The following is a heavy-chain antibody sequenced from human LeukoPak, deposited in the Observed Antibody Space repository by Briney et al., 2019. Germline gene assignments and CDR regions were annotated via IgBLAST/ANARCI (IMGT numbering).Heavy chain of an antibody. Sequence: PGRSLRLSCAASGFTFSSYGMHWVRQAPGKGLEWVAVISYDGSNKYYADSVKGRFTISRDNSKNTLYLQMNSLRAEDTAVYYCARDWGYTGIGPLLDPWGQGTLVTVSS. J-gene: IGHJ5*02. CDR1: GFTFSSYG. CDR3: ARDWGYTGIGPLLDP. V-gene: IGHV3-30*03. CDR2: ISYDGSNK. D-gene: IGHD3-16*01.